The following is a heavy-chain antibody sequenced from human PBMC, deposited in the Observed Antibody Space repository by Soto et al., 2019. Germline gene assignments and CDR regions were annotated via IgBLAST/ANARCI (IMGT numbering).Heavy chain of an antibody. CDR1: GFRFSSYA. CDR2: ISGSGDDT. D-gene: IGHD6-19*01. Sequence: GGSLRLSCAASGFRFSSYAMSWVRQAPGKGLEWVSAISGSGDDTYYADSVKGRFTISRDNSKNTLYLQMNSLRAEDTAVYYCAKDEYTSGWYISYLFDSWGQGTLVTVSS. J-gene: IGHJ4*02. V-gene: IGHV3-23*01. CDR3: AKDEYTSGWYISYLFDS.